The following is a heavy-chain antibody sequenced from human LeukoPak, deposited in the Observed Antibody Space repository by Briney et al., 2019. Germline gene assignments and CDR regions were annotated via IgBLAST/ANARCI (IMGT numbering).Heavy chain of an antibody. CDR3: AREKRQQLVLYYYYYYMDV. CDR2: IYYSGST. CDR1: GGSISSYY. J-gene: IGHJ6*03. D-gene: IGHD6-13*01. Sequence: SETLSLTCTVSGGSISSYYWSWIRQPPGKGLEWIGYIYYSGSTNYNPSLKSRVTISVDTSKNQFSLKLSSVTAADTAVYYCAREKRQQLVLYYYYYYMDVWGKGTTVTVSS. V-gene: IGHV4-59*01.